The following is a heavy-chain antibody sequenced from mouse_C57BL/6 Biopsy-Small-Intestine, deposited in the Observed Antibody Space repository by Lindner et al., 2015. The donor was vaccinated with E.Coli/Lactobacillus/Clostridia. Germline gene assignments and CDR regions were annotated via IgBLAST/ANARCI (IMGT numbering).Heavy chain of an antibody. Sequence: SVKVSCKASGYTFSGYYMHWVRQAPGQGLEWMGRINPNSGGTNYAQKFQGRLTMTWDTSITTAYMDLSRLRSDDTAVYYCARGTPYSSAYQISWYFDYWGQGTLVTVSS. V-gene: IGHV1-53*01. J-gene: IGHJ2*01. CDR1: GYTFSGYY. D-gene: IGHD2-5*01. CDR2: INPNSGGT. CDR3: ARGTPYSSAYQISWYFDY.